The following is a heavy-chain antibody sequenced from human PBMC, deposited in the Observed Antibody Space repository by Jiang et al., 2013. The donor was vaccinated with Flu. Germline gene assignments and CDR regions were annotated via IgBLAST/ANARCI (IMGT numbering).Heavy chain of an antibody. CDR3: AKFKVAARELLSYYSGMDV. CDR1: GFTFDSYA. CDR2: ISGSGGST. D-gene: IGHD1-26*01. V-gene: IGHV3-23*01. Sequence: VQLLESGGGLVQPGGSLRLSCAASGFTFDSYAMNWVRQAPGKGLEWVSAISGSGGSTYYADSAKGRFTVSRDNSKNTLYLEMNSLRAEDTAVYYCAKFKVAARELLSYYSGMDVWGQGTTVTVSS. J-gene: IGHJ6*02.